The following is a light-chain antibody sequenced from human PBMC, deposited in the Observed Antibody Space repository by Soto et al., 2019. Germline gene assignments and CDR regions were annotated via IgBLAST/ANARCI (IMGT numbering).Light chain of an antibody. J-gene: IGLJ2*01. CDR2: GNS. CDR3: QYYDSSLSGVV. V-gene: IGLV1-40*01. CDR1: SSNIGAGYD. Sequence: QPVLTQPPSVSGAPGQRVTISCTGSSSNIGAGYDVHWYQQLPGTAPKLLIYGNSNRPSGVPDRFSGSKSGTSASLAITGLRAEDEADYYCQYYDSSLSGVVFGGGTKLTAL.